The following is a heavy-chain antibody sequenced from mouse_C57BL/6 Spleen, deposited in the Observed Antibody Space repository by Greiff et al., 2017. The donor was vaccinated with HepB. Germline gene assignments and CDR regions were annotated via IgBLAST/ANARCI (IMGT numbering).Heavy chain of an antibody. CDR1: GFTFSSYA. CDR2: ISDGGSYT. CDR3: ARVSDYSYAMDY. Sequence: EVKLMESGGGLVKPGGSLKLSCAASGFTFSSYAMSWVRQTPEKRLEWVATISDGGSYTYYPDNVKGRFTISRDNAKNNLYLQMSHLKSEDTAMYYCARVSDYSYAMDYWGQGTSVTVSS. V-gene: IGHV5-4*03. D-gene: IGHD2-4*01. J-gene: IGHJ4*01.